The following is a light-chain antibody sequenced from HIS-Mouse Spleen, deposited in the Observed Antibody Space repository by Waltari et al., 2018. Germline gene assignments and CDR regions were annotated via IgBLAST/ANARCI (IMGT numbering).Light chain of an antibody. Sequence: SYELTHPPPVSVSPGQTATIPCPGAALPKKYAYWYQQKSGQAPVLVIYEDSKRPSGIPERFSGSSSGTMATLTISGAQVEDEADYYCYSTDSSGNHRVFGGGTKLTVL. V-gene: IGLV3-10*01. CDR2: EDS. CDR3: YSTDSSGNHRV. J-gene: IGLJ2*01. CDR1: ALPKKY.